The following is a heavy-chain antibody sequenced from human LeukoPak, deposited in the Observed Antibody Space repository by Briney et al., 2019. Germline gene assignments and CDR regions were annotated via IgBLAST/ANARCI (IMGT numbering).Heavy chain of an antibody. J-gene: IGHJ4*02. V-gene: IGHV3-66*02. CDR2: ISNDGDT. Sequence: GGSLRLSCAASGFTVSSNYMSWVRQGPGKGLECVSVISNDGDTYYADSVKGRFTISRDNSKNTLYLQMNSLRPEDTAVYYCARRETSGWYVDSWGQGTLVTVSS. CDR3: ARRETSGWYVDS. D-gene: IGHD6-19*01. CDR1: GFTVSSNY.